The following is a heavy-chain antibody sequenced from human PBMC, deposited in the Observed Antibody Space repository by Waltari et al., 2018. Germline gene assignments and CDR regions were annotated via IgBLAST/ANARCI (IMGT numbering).Heavy chain of an antibody. CDR3: ARRGETATLDY. D-gene: IGHD6-25*01. V-gene: IGHV4-34*01. J-gene: IGHJ4*02. CDR2: INYSETT. Sequence: QVQLQQWGAGLLKPSETLSLTCAVYGESFSGYYWTWIRQPPGKGLEWIGEINYSETTNYNPSLKSQVTMSVDTSKNQISLRVRSVTAADTAVYYCARRGETATLDYWGQGTLVTVSS. CDR1: GESFSGYY.